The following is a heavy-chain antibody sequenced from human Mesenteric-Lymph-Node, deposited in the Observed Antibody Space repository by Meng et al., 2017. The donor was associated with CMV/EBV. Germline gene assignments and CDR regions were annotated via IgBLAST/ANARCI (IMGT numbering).Heavy chain of an antibody. CDR2: ISGSGGST. CDR3: VRDYDTSGYYSYFDY. V-gene: IGHV3-23*01. J-gene: IGHJ4*02. CDR1: GFTFSSYA. Sequence: GGSLRLSCAASGFTFSSYAMSWVRQAPGKGLEWVSAISGSGGSTYYADSVKGRFTISRDNSQNTLYLQMSSLRPEDTAVYYCVRDYDTSGYYSYFDYWGQGTVVTVSS. D-gene: IGHD3-22*01.